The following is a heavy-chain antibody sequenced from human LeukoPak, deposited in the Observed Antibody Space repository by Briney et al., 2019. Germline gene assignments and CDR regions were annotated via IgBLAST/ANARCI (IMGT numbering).Heavy chain of an antibody. CDR3: AAIHRDY. CDR2: IKHDGSEK. Sequence: QTGGSLRLSCAASGFTFGSYRMTWVRQAPGNGLEWVATIKHDGSEKYYVDSVKGRFTISRDNAKTSLFLQLNSLRAEDTAVYYCAAIHRDYWGQGTLVTVSS. CDR1: GFTFGSYR. V-gene: IGHV3-7*03. J-gene: IGHJ4*02.